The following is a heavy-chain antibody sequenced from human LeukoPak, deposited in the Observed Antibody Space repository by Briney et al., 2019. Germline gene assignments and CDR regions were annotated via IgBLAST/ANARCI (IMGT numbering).Heavy chain of an antibody. D-gene: IGHD6-19*01. Sequence: SETLSLTCTVSGGSIRSYYWSWFRQPPGKGLEWIAYIYYSGSTNYNPSLKSRVTISVDTSKNQFSLKLSSVTAADTAVYYCARAPGIAVAGFNNWFDPWGQGTLVTVSS. CDR1: GGSIRSYY. CDR3: ARAPGIAVAGFNNWFDP. J-gene: IGHJ5*02. V-gene: IGHV4-59*01. CDR2: IYYSGST.